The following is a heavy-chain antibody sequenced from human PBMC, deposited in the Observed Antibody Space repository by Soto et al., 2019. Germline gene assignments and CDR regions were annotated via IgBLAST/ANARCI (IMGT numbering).Heavy chain of an antibody. D-gene: IGHD2-15*01. Sequence: GGSLRLSCAASGFTFGSYGMHWVRQAPGKGLEWVAVIWYDGSNKYYADSVKGRFTISRDNSKNTLYLQMNSLRAEDTAVYYCARDKVVAATYYYYGMDVWGQGTTVTVSS. CDR3: ARDKVVAATYYYYGMDV. CDR2: IWYDGSNK. CDR1: GFTFGSYG. J-gene: IGHJ6*02. V-gene: IGHV3-33*01.